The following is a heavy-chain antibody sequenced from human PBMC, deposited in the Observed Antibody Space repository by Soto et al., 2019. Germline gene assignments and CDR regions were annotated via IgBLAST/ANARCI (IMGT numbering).Heavy chain of an antibody. Sequence: LSLTCTVSGGPIRSSSHYWGWIRQSPGTGLEWIGSIDESGDSYYNPSLKSRVTISVDTSKNQFSLKLISVTGADSAIYYCAREGGYGDYWGQGTLVTVSS. J-gene: IGHJ4*02. CDR3: AREGGYGDY. V-gene: IGHV4-39*02. D-gene: IGHD1-1*01. CDR2: IDESGDS. CDR1: GGPIRSSSHY.